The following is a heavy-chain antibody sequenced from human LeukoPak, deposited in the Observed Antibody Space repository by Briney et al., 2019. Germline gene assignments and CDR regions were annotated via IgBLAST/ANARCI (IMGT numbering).Heavy chain of an antibody. CDR1: GGSISSISYY. Sequence: PSETLSLTCTVSGGSISSISYYWGWIRQPPGRGLEWIGSIYYSGRTYYTPSLKSRVTISVDTSKNQFSLKLSSVTAADTALYYCARNESVVVAGRPKYNWFDPWGQGTLVTVSS. D-gene: IGHD2-2*01. J-gene: IGHJ5*02. CDR2: IYYSGRT. CDR3: ARNESVVVAGRPKYNWFDP. V-gene: IGHV4-39*01.